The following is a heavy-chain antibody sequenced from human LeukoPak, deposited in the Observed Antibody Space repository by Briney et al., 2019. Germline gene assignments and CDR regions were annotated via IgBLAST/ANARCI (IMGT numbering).Heavy chain of an antibody. CDR3: AKNEMATPWAYYFNY. Sequence: PGRSLRLSCAASGFTFDDYAMHWVRQAPGKGLEWVSGISWNSGSIGYADSVKGRFTISRDNAKNSLYLQMNSLRAEDTALYYCAKNEMATPWAYYFNYWGQGTLVTVSS. CDR1: GFTFDDYA. D-gene: IGHD5-24*01. J-gene: IGHJ4*02. CDR2: ISWNSGSI. V-gene: IGHV3-9*01.